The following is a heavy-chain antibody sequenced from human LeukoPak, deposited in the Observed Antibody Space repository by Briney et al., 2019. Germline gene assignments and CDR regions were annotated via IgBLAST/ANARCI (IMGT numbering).Heavy chain of an antibody. CDR3: ARDHSSSSWMDSFEI. CDR2: IYTTGTA. J-gene: IGHJ3*02. V-gene: IGHV4-4*07. Sequence: NTSETLSLTCIISGGSIGPYYWSWLRQAAGKGPEWLGRIYTTGTADYNPSLKGRVFLSVDTSKNQFSLKVTSVTAADTAVYYCARDHSSSSWMDSFEIWGPGTKVTVSS. CDR1: GGSIGPYY. D-gene: IGHD6-6*01.